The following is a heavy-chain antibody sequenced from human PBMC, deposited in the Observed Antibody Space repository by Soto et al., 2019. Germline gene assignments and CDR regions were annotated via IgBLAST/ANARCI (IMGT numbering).Heavy chain of an antibody. V-gene: IGHV3-15*01. CDR3: TTGGTMVRALNWFDP. Sequence: GGSLRLSCAASGFTFSNAWMSWVRQAPGKGLEWVGRIKSKPDGGTTDYAAPVKGRFTISRDDSKNTPYLQMNSLKTEDTAVYYCTTGGTMVRALNWFDPWGQGTLVTVSS. CDR1: GFTFSNAW. J-gene: IGHJ5*02. CDR2: IKSKPDGGTT. D-gene: IGHD3-10*01.